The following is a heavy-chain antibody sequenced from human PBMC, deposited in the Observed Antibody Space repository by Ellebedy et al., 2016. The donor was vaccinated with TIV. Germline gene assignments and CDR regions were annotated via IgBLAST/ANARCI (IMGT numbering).Heavy chain of an antibody. CDR3: ARGSAPQYGSGSYYYPRQTYYYYYYGMDV. CDR2: INHSGST. J-gene: IGHJ6*02. D-gene: IGHD3-10*01. CDR1: GGSFSGYY. Sequence: SETLSLTCAVYGGSFSGYYWSWIRQPPGKGLEWIGGINHSGSTNYNPSLKSRVTISVDTSKNQFSLKLSSVTAADTAVYYCARGSAPQYGSGSYYYPRQTYYYYYYGMDVWGQGTTVTVSS. V-gene: IGHV4-34*01.